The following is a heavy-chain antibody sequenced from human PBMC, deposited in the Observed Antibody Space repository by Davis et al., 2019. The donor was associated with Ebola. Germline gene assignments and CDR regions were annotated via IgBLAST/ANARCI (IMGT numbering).Heavy chain of an antibody. D-gene: IGHD4-17*01. J-gene: IGHJ4*02. CDR3: ARAPDYGDYEAYYFDY. CDR1: GGSISSGSYY. V-gene: IGHV4-61*09. Sequence: PSETLSLTCTVSGGSISSGSYYWSWIRQPAGKGLEWIGHIYTSGSTNYNPSLKSRVTISVDTSKNQFSLKLSSVTAADTAVYYCARAPDYGDYEAYYFDYWGQGTLVTVSS. CDR2: IYTSGST.